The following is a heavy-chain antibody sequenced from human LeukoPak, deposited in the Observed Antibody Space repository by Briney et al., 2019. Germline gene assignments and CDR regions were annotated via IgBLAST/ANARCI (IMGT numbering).Heavy chain of an antibody. CDR3: ARETIGGAFDI. CDR1: GFTFSSYA. D-gene: IGHD3-16*01. Sequence: GRSLRLSCAASGFTFSSYAMHWVRQAPGKGLEWVAVISYDGSNKYYADSVKGRFTISRDNSKNTLYLQMNSLRAEDTAVYYCARETIGGAFDIWGQGTMVTVSS. J-gene: IGHJ3*02. V-gene: IGHV3-30*04. CDR2: ISYDGSNK.